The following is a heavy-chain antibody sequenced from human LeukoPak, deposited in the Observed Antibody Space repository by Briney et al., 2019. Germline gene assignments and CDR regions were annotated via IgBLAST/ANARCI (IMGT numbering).Heavy chain of an antibody. J-gene: IGHJ4*02. CDR1: GFTFSSYG. D-gene: IGHD1-1*01. CDR3: AKPTTGSPTAAGLDY. CDR2: ISFSGSNV. V-gene: IGHV3-30*02. Sequence: PGGSLRLSCAASGFTFSSYGMYWVRQAPGKGLEWVSYISFSGSNVHYADSVKGRFTISRDNSKSKLFLQMNSLRPEDTAVYYCAKPTTGSPTAAGLDYWGQGTLVTVSS.